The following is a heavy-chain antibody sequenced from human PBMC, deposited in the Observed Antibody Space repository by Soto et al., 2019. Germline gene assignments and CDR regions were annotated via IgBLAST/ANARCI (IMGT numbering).Heavy chain of an antibody. CDR2: IYYSGST. Sequence: SETLSLTCTVSGGSISSYYWSWIRRTPEKGLEWIGYIYYSGSTNYNHSLKSRVTISVDTSKNQFSLKLSSVTAADTAVYYCARGEGYCSSTSCYLADYYYYYYYMDVWGKGTTVTVSS. D-gene: IGHD2-2*01. CDR1: GGSISSYY. CDR3: ARGEGYCSSTSCYLADYYYYYYYMDV. V-gene: IGHV4-59*01. J-gene: IGHJ6*03.